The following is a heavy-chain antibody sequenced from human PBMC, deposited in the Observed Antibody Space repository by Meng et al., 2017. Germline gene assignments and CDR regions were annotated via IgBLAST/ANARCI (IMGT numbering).Heavy chain of an antibody. J-gene: IGHJ4*02. D-gene: IGHD6-19*01. CDR2: MAYDGGNK. CDR1: AFNSSSYA. CDR3: AREFSASSGWLESYYFDY. V-gene: IGHV3-30*04. Sequence: GGSLRPSGAASAFNSSSYAMHWVRQAPGKGLEGVAVMAYDGGNKYYADSVKGRITISRDNSKNTLYLQINSLRAEDTAVYYCAREFSASSGWLESYYFDYWGQGTLVTVSS.